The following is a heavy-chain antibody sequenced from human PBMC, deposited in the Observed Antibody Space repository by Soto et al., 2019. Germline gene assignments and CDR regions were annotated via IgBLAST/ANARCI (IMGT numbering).Heavy chain of an antibody. CDR2: IIPSGGST. J-gene: IGHJ6*02. D-gene: IGHD3-16*01. CDR3: AREVSERTPMIKVDYYYGMDV. CDR1: GYTFTSYY. Sequence: AASVKVSCKASGYTFTSYYMHWVRQAPGQGLEWMGIIIPSGGSTTYAQNFQGRVTMTRDTSTSTVYMELSSLTFEDTAVYYCAREVSERTPMIKVDYYYGMDVWGQGTTVTVSS. V-gene: IGHV1-46*01.